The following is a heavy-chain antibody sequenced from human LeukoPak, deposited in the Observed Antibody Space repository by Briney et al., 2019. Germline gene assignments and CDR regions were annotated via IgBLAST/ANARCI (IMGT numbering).Heavy chain of an antibody. V-gene: IGHV3-48*01. J-gene: IGHJ3*02. CDR3: ARDSPKQWLVTDAFDI. D-gene: IGHD6-19*01. CDR2: ISSSSSTI. CDR1: GFTFSSYS. Sequence: GGSLRLSCAASGFTFSSYSMNWVRQAPEKGLEWVSYISSSSSTIYYADSVKGRFTISRDNAKNSLYLQMNSLRAEDTAVYYCARDSPKQWLVTDAFDIWGQGTMVTVSS.